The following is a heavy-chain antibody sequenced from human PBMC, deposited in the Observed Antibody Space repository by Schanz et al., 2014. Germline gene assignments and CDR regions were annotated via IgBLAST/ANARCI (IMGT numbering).Heavy chain of an antibody. CDR1: GYRVRDVS. CDR3: TFPTGPFYGSGSCFNY. D-gene: IGHD3-10*01. J-gene: IGHJ4*02. V-gene: IGHV1-24*01. Sequence: QVDLIQTGAEVGKPGASVKVSCKVSGYRVRDVSIHWVRAVPGRGLQWLGGFDLEQGQTIYAHEFQGRVIMTEDTSTDTASLELSSLTSDDTAVYYCTFPTGPFYGSGSCFNYWGPGTLVTVSS. CDR2: FDLEQGQT.